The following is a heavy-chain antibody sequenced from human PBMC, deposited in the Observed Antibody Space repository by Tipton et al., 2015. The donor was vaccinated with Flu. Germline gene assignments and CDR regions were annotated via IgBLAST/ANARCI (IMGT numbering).Heavy chain of an antibody. Sequence: TLSLTCTVSGGSISSGGYYWSWIRQHPGKGLEWIGYIYYSGSTYYNPSLKSRVTISVDTSKNQFSLKLSSVTAADTAVYYCARGTYYYDSSGYTADLGAYYGDYWGQGTRVTVSA. V-gene: IGHV4-31*03. D-gene: IGHD3-22*01. CDR2: IYYSGST. J-gene: IGHJ4*02. CDR1: GGSISSGGYY. CDR3: ARGTYYYDSSGYTADLGAYYGDY.